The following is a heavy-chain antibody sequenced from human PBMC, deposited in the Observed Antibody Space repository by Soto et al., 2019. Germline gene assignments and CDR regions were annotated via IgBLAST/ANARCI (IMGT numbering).Heavy chain of an antibody. V-gene: IGHV3-21*01. CDR2: ISSSSSYI. J-gene: IGHJ5*02. CDR3: ASGLRGNGYSYGYPSWFDP. Sequence: GGSLRLSCAASGFTFSSYSMNWVRQAPGEGLEWVSSISSSSSYIYYADSVKGRFTISRDNAKNSLYLQMNSLRAEDTAVYYCASGLRGNGYSYGYPSWFDPWGQGTLVTVSS. D-gene: IGHD5-18*01. CDR1: GFTFSSYS.